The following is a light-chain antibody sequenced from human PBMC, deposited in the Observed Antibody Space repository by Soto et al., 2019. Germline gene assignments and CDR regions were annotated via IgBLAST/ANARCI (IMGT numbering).Light chain of an antibody. J-gene: IGLJ2*01. CDR1: SNDIGGYNL. CDR2: EAN. CDR3: CSFAGGATFV. Sequence: QSALTQPASVSGSPGQSITISCAGTSNDIGGYNLVSWHQQHPGKAPKLIIFEANKRPSGVSDRFSGSKSGNTASLTSSALQAEDEADYSCCSFAGGATFVFGGGTKLTVL. V-gene: IGLV2-23*02.